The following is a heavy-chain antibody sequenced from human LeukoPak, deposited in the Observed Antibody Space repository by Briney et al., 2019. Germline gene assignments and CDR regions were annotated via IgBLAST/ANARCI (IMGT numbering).Heavy chain of an antibody. CDR2: IYYSGST. CDR3: ARIKGGSYYYYGMDV. V-gene: IGHV4-59*01. J-gene: IGHJ6*02. CDR1: GGSISSYY. Sequence: PSETLSLTCTVSGGSISSYYWSWIRQPPGKGLERIGYIYYSGSTNYNPSLKSRVTISVDTSKNQFSLKLSSVTAADTAVYYCARIKGGSYYYYGMDVWGQGTTVTVSS.